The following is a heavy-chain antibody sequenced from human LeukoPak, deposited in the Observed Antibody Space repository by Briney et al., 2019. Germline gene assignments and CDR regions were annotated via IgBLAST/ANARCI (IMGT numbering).Heavy chain of an antibody. Sequence: PSETLSLTCTVSGGSISSYYWSWIRQPAGKGLEWIGRIYTSGSTNYNPSLKSRVTMSVDTSKNQFSLKLSSVTAADTAVYYCAREGGLATMVRGVISYWGQGTLVTVSS. J-gene: IGHJ4*02. CDR3: AREGGLATMVRGVISY. D-gene: IGHD3-10*01. CDR1: GGSISSYY. V-gene: IGHV4-4*07. CDR2: IYTSGST.